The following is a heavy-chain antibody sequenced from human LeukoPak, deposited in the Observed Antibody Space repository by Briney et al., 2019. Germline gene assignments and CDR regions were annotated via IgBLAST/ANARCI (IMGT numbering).Heavy chain of an antibody. CDR3: AKDPENCSGGSCYFDY. J-gene: IGHJ4*02. CDR1: GFTFSSYA. V-gene: IGHV3-23*01. CDR2: ISGSGGST. D-gene: IGHD2-15*01. Sequence: GSLRLSCAASGFTFSSYAMSWVRQAPGKGLEWVSAISGSGGSTYYADSVKGRFTISRDNSKNTLYLQMNSLRAEDTAVYYCAKDPENCSGGSCYFDYWGQGTLVTVSS.